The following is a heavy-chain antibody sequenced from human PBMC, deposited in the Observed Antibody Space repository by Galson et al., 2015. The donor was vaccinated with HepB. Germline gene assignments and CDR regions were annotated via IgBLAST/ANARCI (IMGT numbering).Heavy chain of an antibody. J-gene: IGHJ4*02. D-gene: IGHD5-18*01. CDR2: ISPSSSYI. CDR3: ARGIRGYSYHFFDY. V-gene: IGHV3-21*01. Sequence: SLRLSCAASGFTFSRYPMNWVRQAPGKGLEWVSSISPSSSYIDYADSVKGRFIISRDNAKNSLSLHMNSLGAEDTAVYYCARGIRGYSYHFFDYWGQGTLVTVSS. CDR1: GFTFSRYP.